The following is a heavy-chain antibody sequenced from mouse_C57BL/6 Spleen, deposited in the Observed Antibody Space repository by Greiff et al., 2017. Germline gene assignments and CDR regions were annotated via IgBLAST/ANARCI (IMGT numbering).Heavy chain of an antibody. J-gene: IGHJ1*03. CDR1: GYAFSSSW. CDR3: ARSHYGNWYFDV. D-gene: IGHD2-1*01. Sequence: QVHVKQSGPELVKPGASVKISCKASGYAFSSSWMNWVKQRPGKGLEWIGRIYPGDGDTNYNGKFKGKATLTADKSSSTAYMQLSSLTSEDSAVYFCARSHYGNWYFDVWGTGTTVTVSS. CDR2: IYPGDGDT. V-gene: IGHV1-82*01.